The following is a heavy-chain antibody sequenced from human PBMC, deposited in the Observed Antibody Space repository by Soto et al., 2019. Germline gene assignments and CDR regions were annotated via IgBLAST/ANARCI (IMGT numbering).Heavy chain of an antibody. CDR1: GYTFINHD. J-gene: IGHJ5*02. CDR2: MNSNSGNT. Sequence: QVQLGQSGAEVKKPGASVKVSCKASGYTFINHDIDWVRQAPGQGLEWMGWMNSNSGNTGYAQKFQGRVTMTRDTSISTAYMELSSLRSEDTAVYYCARGAGRDGRDWFDPWGQGTLVTVSS. D-gene: IGHD6-13*01. CDR3: ARGAGRDGRDWFDP. V-gene: IGHV1-8*01.